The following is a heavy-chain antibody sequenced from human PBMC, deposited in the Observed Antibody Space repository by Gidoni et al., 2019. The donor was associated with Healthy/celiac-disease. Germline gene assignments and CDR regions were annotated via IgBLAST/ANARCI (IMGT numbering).Heavy chain of an antibody. J-gene: IGHJ2*01. V-gene: IGHV3-23*04. D-gene: IGHD3-22*01. CDR1: GFTFGSSA. CDR2: ISGSGGST. CDR3: AKSRNYYDSSGYQDYWYFDL. Sequence: EVQLVESGGGLVQPGGSLRLSCAAPGFTFGSSAMSWVRQAPGKGLEWVSAISGSGGSTYYADSVKGRFTISRDNSKNTLYLQMNSLRAEDTAVYYCAKSRNYYDSSGYQDYWYFDLWGRGTLVTVSS.